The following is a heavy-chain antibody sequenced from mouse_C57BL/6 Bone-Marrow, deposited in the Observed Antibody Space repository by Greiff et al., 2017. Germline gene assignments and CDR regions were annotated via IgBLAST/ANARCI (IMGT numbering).Heavy chain of an antibody. V-gene: IGHV3-3*01. Sequence: EVQLQQSGPSLVRPSQTLSLTCTVTGFSINSDCYWIWIRQFPGNKLEYIGYTFYSGITYYNPSLESRTYITRDTSKNQFSLKLSSVTTEDTATYYWAALYYGSSYYARDYWGQGTSVTVSS. D-gene: IGHD1-1*01. CDR2: TFYSGIT. CDR3: AALYYGSSYYARDY. CDR1: GFSINSDCY. J-gene: IGHJ4*01.